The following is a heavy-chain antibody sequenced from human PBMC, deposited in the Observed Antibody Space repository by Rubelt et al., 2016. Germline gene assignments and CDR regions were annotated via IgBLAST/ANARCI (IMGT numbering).Heavy chain of an antibody. Sequence: QVQLQQWGAGLLKPSETLSLTCAVYGGSFSGYSWSWIRQPPGKGLEWIGELNHIGSTNYNPSLKSRVTIPVDTSRNQASLKLSSVTAADTAVYYCARGLARAAAAPRRLWFDPWGQGTLVTVSS. D-gene: IGHD6-13*01. CDR2: LNHIGST. CDR3: ARGLARAAAAPRRLWFDP. J-gene: IGHJ5*02. CDR1: GGSFSGYS. V-gene: IGHV4-34*01.